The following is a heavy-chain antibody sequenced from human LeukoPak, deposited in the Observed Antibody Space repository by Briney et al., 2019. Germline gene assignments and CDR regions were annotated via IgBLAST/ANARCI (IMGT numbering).Heavy chain of an antibody. CDR1: GFAFSSYA. Sequence: GGSLRLSCAASGFAFSSYAMTWVRQAPGKGLEWVSAVSGSGGSTYYADSVKGRFTISRDNSKNTLYLQMNSLRAEDTAVYYCAKGLYSSSSGAWGQGTLVTVSS. D-gene: IGHD6-13*01. J-gene: IGHJ5*02. V-gene: IGHV3-23*01. CDR3: AKGLYSSSSGA. CDR2: VSGSGGST.